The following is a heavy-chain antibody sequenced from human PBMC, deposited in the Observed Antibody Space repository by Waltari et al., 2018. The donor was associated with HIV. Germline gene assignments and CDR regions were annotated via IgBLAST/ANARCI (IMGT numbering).Heavy chain of an antibody. CDR1: GLTVTSGH. J-gene: IGHJ4*02. V-gene: IGHV3-53*01. Sequence: EVQLLESGGGLIQTGGSLRLSCAASGLTVTSGHMCWVRQASGKGLDGVSVIHSGGGTNYADSVKGRFTISRDNSKNTLYLQMNSLGAEDTAVYYCARDTTVVGTRYFDYWGRGTLVTVSS. D-gene: IGHD6-13*01. CDR3: ARDTTVVGTRYFDY. CDR2: IHSGGGT.